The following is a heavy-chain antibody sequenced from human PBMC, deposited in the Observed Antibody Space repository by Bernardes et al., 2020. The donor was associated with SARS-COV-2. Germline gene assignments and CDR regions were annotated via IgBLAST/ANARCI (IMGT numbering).Heavy chain of an antibody. Sequence: GGSLRLSCAASGFSFSNYGMHWVRQAPGKGLEWLAVISDDGSNKYYADSVKGRFTISRDSSRNQLSLKLSSVTAADTAVYYCATDSTHGPIWAFDIWGQGTMVRVSS. CDR1: GFSFSNYG. V-gene: IGHV3-30*03. D-gene: IGHD2-2*01. CDR2: ISDDGSNK. J-gene: IGHJ3*02. CDR3: ATDSTHGPIWAFDI.